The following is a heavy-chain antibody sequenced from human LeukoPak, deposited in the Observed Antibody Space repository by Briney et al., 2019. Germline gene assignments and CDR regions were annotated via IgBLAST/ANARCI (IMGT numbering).Heavy chain of an antibody. Sequence: PSETLSLTCTVSGGSISSGSYYWSWIRQPAGKGLEWIGRIYTSGSTNYNPSLKSRVTISIGTSKNQFSLKLSSVTAADTAVYFCARVHGYCSGGSCYNPFDFWGRGTLVTVSS. J-gene: IGHJ4*02. CDR1: GGSISSGSYY. V-gene: IGHV4-61*02. CDR2: IYTSGST. CDR3: ARVHGYCSGGSCYNPFDF. D-gene: IGHD2-15*01.